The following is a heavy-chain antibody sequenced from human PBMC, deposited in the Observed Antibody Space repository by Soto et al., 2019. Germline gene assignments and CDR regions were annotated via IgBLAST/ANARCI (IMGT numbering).Heavy chain of an antibody. CDR3: ARDGKRYSYGYTYYGMDV. J-gene: IGHJ6*02. D-gene: IGHD5-18*01. CDR1: GFTFSTYN. V-gene: IGHV3-21*01. Sequence: GVLRLSCAASGFTFSTYNMNWVRQAPGKGLEWVSSISSSSSFIYYADSVKGRFTISRDNAKNPLYLQMNSLRAEDTAVYYCARDGKRYSYGYTYYGMDVWGQGTTVTVSS. CDR2: ISSSSSFI.